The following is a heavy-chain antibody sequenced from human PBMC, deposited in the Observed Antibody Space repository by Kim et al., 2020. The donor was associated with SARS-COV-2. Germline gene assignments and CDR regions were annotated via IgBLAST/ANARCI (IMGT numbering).Heavy chain of an antibody. CDR2: INPSGGST. CDR3: ARDVVVVADYQYYFDY. J-gene: IGHJ4*02. V-gene: IGHV1-46*01. D-gene: IGHD2-15*01. Sequence: ASVKVSCKASGYTFTSYYMHWVRQAPGQGLEWMGIINPSGGSTSYAQKFQGRVTMTRDTSTSTVYMELSSLRSEDTAVYYCARDVVVVADYQYYFDYWGQGTLVTVSS. CDR1: GYTFTSYY.